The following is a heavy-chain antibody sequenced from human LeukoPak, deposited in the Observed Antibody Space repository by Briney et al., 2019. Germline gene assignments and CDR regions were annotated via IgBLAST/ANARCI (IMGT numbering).Heavy chain of an antibody. J-gene: IGHJ3*02. V-gene: IGHV1-69*13. D-gene: IGHD6-19*01. CDR1: GGTFSSYA. CDR2: IIPIFDTA. Sequence: SVTVSCTASGGTFSSYAISWVRQAPGQGLEWMGGIIPIFDTANYAQKFQGRVTITADESTSTAYMELSSLRSEDTAVYYCARGREAVAVSFTAFDIWGQGTMVTVSS. CDR3: ARGREAVAVSFTAFDI.